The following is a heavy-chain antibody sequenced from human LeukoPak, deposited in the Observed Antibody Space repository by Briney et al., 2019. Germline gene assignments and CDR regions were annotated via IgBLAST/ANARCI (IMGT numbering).Heavy chain of an antibody. CDR3: ARRPRRLLGYYYGMDV. J-gene: IGHJ6*02. Sequence: SETLSLTCTVSGGSISSYYWSWIRQPPGKGLEWIGYIYYSGSTNYNPSLKSRVTISVDTSKNQFSLKLSSVTAADTAVYYCARRPRRLLGYYYGMDVWGQGTTVTVSS. D-gene: IGHD7-27*01. CDR1: GGSISSYY. CDR2: IYYSGST. V-gene: IGHV4-59*08.